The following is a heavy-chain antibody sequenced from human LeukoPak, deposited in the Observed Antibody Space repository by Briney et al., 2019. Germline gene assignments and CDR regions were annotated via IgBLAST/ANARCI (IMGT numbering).Heavy chain of an antibody. Sequence: ASVKVSCKASGYTFTGYYMHWVRQAPGQGLEWMGWINPNSGGTNYAQKFQGRVTMTRDTSISTAYMELSSLRSEDTAVYYCASYRYSSSWYVFDPWGQGTLVTVSS. D-gene: IGHD6-13*01. CDR1: GYTFTGYY. V-gene: IGHV1-2*02. CDR3: ASYRYSSSWYVFDP. CDR2: INPNSGGT. J-gene: IGHJ5*02.